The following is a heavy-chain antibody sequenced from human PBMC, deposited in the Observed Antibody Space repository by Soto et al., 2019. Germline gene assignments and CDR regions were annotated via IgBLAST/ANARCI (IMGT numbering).Heavy chain of an antibody. V-gene: IGHV3-30*18. CDR2: ISYDGSNK. J-gene: IGHJ3*02. D-gene: IGHD3-22*01. Sequence: QVQLVESGGGVVQPGRSLRLSCAASGFTFSSYGMHWVRQAPGKGLEWVAVISYDGSNKYYADSVKGRFTISRDNSKNTLYLQMNSLRAEDTAVYYCAKDGPFDSSGYYDAFDIWGQGTMVTVSS. CDR1: GFTFSSYG. CDR3: AKDGPFDSSGYYDAFDI.